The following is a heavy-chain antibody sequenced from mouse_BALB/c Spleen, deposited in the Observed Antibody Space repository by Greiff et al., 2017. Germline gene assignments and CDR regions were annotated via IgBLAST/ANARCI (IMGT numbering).Heavy chain of an antibody. CDR2: INPYNDGT. CDR1: GYTFTSYV. V-gene: IGHV1-14*01. CDR3: ARDGTTVQFAY. Sequence: VHVKQSGPELVKPGASVKMSCKASGYTFTSYVMHWVKQKPGQGLEWIGYINPYNDGTKYNEKFKGKTTLTSDKSSSTAYMELSSLTSEDSAVYYCARDGTTVQFAYWGQGTLVTVSA. J-gene: IGHJ3*01. D-gene: IGHD1-1*01.